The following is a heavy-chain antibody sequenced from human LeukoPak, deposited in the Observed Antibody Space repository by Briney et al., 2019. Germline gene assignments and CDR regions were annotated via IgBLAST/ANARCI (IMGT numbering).Heavy chain of an antibody. D-gene: IGHD2-8*01. CDR3: ASPYCTNGVCYGYFDY. CDR1: GGSFSGYS. V-gene: IGHV4-34*01. J-gene: IGHJ4*02. Sequence: SETLSLTCAVYGGSFSGYSWSWIRQPPGKGLEWIGEIYHSGSTNYNPSLKSRVTISIDTSKNQFSLKLSSVTAADTAVYYCASPYCTNGVCYGYFDYWGQGTLVTVSS. CDR2: IYHSGST.